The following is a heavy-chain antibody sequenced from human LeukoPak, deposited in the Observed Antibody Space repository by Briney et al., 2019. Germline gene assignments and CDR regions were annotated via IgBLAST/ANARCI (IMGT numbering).Heavy chain of an antibody. CDR2: MYPGDSES. CDR1: GYSFTSHW. J-gene: IGHJ2*01. Sequence: GESLKISCKGSGYSFTSHWIGWVRQMPGKGLEWMGIMYPGDSESTYSPSFQGQVTISADKSINTAYLQWSSLKASDTAMFYCARLVGRVSVSGTVRYFDLWGRGTLVTVSS. CDR3: ARLVGRVSVSGTVRYFDL. V-gene: IGHV5-51*01. D-gene: IGHD6-19*01.